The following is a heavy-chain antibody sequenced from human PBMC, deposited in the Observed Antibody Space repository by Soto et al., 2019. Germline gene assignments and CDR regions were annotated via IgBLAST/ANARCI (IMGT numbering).Heavy chain of an antibody. D-gene: IGHD5-12*01. CDR1: GESFIGYY. V-gene: IGHV4-34*02. CDR2: INHRGSA. CDR3: ARTDIVTTNCFDP. Sequence: QVHLQQWGAGLLKPSETLSLTCAVYGESFIGYYWTWIRQPPGKGLEWIGEINHRGSANYNPSLKSRVTISVDTSNNQFSLKLSSVTAADTSAYYCARTDIVTTNCFDPWGQGTLVTVSS. J-gene: IGHJ5*02.